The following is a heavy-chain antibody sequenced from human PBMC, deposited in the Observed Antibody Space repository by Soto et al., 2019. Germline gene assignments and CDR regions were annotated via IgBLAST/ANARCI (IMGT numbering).Heavy chain of an antibody. CDR3: ARDRGPNTLDY. CDR2: INQDGSAT. Sequence: GGSLRLSCAVSGLTFSPTWMTLARQAPGKGREWLASINQDGSATYYVDSVKGRFTISTDNAKNSLYLKLNSLRAEASATYYCARDRGPNTLDYWGQGTLVTVSS. D-gene: IGHD7-27*01. CDR1: GLTFSPTW. V-gene: IGHV3-7*03. J-gene: IGHJ4*02.